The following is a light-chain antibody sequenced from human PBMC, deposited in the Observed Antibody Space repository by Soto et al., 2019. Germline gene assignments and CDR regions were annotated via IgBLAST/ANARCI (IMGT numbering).Light chain of an antibody. CDR3: TSWTTRTTMI. CDR2: DVN. CDR1: SSGIGAYNF. V-gene: IGLV2-14*03. J-gene: IGLJ2*01. Sequence: QSVLTQPDSVSGSPGQSITISCTGTSSGIGAYNFVSWYQQHPGKAPKLMLYDVNIRPSGVSNRFSGSNSGTTAFLTISVLQADDEADYYCTSWTTRTTMIFCGGTKLTVL.